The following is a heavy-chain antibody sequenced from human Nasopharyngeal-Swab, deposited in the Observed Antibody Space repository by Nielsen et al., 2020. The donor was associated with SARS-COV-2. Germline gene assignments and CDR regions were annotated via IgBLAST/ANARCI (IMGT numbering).Heavy chain of an antibody. CDR3: VKPVHITMVRGVMSGPNWFDP. Sequence: GESLKISCSASGFTFSSYAMHWVRQAPGKGLEYVSAISSNGGSTYYADSVEGRFTISRDNSKNTLYLQMSSLRAEDTAVYYCVKPVHITMVRGVMSGPNWFDPWGQGTLVTVSS. CDR2: ISSNGGST. CDR1: GFTFSSYA. V-gene: IGHV3-64D*06. D-gene: IGHD3-10*01. J-gene: IGHJ5*02.